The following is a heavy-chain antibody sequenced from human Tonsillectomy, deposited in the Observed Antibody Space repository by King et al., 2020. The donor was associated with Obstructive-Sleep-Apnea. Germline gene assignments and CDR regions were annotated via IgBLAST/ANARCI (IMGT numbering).Heavy chain of an antibody. CDR2: IFHTGST. V-gene: IGHV4-39*07. Sequence: QLQESGPGLATPPETLSLTCTVSGGSISSSAYYWGWIRQPPEKGLEWIGRIFHTGSTYYSPSLKSRVTISVDTSKNQFSLKLSSVTAADTAVYYCARVLFRGGSGAMDVWGQGTTVTVSS. CDR1: GGSISSSAYY. J-gene: IGHJ6*02. D-gene: IGHD3-10*01. CDR3: ARVLFRGGSGAMDV.